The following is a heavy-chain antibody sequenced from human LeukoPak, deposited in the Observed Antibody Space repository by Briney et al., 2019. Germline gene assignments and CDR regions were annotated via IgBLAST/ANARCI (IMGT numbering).Heavy chain of an antibody. CDR1: GYTFTDYG. CDR3: ARGDYYDSSGYYYS. CDR2: ISAYNGNT. Sequence: GASVKVSCKASGYTFTDYGISWVRQAPGQGLEWMGWISAYNGNTNYAQKLQGRVTMTTDTSTSTAYMELRSLRSDDTAVYYCARGDYYDSSGYYYSWGQGTLVTVSS. D-gene: IGHD3-22*01. J-gene: IGHJ4*02. V-gene: IGHV1-18*01.